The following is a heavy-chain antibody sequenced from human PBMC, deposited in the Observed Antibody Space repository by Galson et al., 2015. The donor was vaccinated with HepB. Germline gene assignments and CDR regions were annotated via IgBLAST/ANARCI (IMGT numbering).Heavy chain of an antibody. J-gene: IGHJ4*02. D-gene: IGHD4-23*01. CDR2: ISWNSGSI. CDR1: GFTFDDYA. CDR3: AKDLGDYGGNSGPDY. Sequence: SLRLSCAASGFTFDDYAMHWVRQAPGKGLEWVSGISWNSGSIGYADSVKGRFTISRDNAKNSLYLQMNSLRAEDTALYYCAKDLGDYGGNSGPDYWGQGTLVTVSS. V-gene: IGHV3-9*01.